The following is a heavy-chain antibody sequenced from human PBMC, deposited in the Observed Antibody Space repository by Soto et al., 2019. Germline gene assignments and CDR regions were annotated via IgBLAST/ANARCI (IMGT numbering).Heavy chain of an antibody. CDR2: ISGSGGAT. V-gene: IGHV3-23*01. Sequence: EVQVLDSGGGLVQPGGSLRLSCAASGFTFTNYPMAWVRQAPAKGLEWVSTISGSGGATFYADSVKGRFTISRDNSKNTVYLQMNSLRVEDTAVYYCAKMPLKFEGSYFDYWGQGTLVTVSS. D-gene: IGHD2-2*01. J-gene: IGHJ4*02. CDR3: AKMPLKFEGSYFDY. CDR1: GFTFTNYP.